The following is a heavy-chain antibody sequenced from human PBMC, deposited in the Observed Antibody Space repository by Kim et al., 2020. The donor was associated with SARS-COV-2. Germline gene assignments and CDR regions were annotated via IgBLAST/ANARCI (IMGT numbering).Heavy chain of an antibody. J-gene: IGHJ6*03. Sequence: SETLSLTCTVSGGSISSSSYYWGWIRQPPGKGLEWIGSIYYSGSTYYNPSLKSRVTISVDTSKNQFSLKLSSVTAADTAVYYCARSPRGRGSRYHYYYYMDVWGKGTTVTVSS. D-gene: IGHD3-16*01. V-gene: IGHV4-39*01. CDR2: IYYSGST. CDR1: GGSISSSSYY. CDR3: ARSPRGRGSRYHYYYYMDV.